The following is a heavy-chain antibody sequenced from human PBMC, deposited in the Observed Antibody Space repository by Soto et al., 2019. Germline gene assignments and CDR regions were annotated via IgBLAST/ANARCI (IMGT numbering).Heavy chain of an antibody. CDR2: TYQSGSA. J-gene: IGHJ6*02. Sequence: PSETLSLTCTVSGGSITSGGYSWTWIRQSPGKGLEWIGYTYQSGSAYYNPSLKSRVTISVDRSKNQFSLNLTSVTAADTTVYYCARDYYGMDVWGQGTKATVSS. V-gene: IGHV4-30-2*06. CDR3: ARDYYGMDV. CDR1: GGSITSGGYS.